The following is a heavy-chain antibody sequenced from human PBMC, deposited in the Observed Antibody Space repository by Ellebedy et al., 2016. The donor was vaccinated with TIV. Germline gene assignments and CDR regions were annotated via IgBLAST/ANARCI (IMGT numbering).Heavy chain of an antibody. V-gene: IGHV5-51*01. CDR2: IYPGDSDT. J-gene: IGHJ5*02. D-gene: IGHD5-18*01. CDR1: GYSFTSYW. CDR3: TRVTDWFDP. Sequence: ASVKVSCKGSGYSFTSYWIGWVRQIPGKGLEWMGIIYPGDSDTRYSPSFQGQVTLSADKSISTAYLQWSSLKASDTAMYYCTRVTDWFDPWGQGTLVTVSS.